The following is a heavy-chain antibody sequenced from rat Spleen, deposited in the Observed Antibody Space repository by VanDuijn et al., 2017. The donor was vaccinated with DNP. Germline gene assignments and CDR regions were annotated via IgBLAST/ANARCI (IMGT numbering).Heavy chain of an antibody. V-gene: IGHV2-19*01. J-gene: IGHJ4*01. CDR3: TRDRSYYAMDA. Sequence: QVQLKESGPGMVQPSQTLSLTCTVSGFSLTDYSVHWVRQPPGKVLEWIAAISSGGSTYYNSALKSRLSISRDTSKSQVFLKMNSLQTEDTAIYYCTRDRSYYAMDAWGQGTSVTVSS. CDR2: ISSGGST. CDR1: GFSLTDYS.